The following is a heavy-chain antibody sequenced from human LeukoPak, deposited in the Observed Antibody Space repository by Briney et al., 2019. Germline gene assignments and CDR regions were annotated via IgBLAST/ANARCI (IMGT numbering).Heavy chain of an antibody. CDR1: GYSFTSYW. D-gene: IGHD3-10*01. CDR3: ARGLVVRGVILNAFDI. Sequence: GESLKISCKGSGYSFTSYWIGWVRQMPGKGLEWMGIIYPGDSDTRYSPSFQGQVTISADKSISTAYLQWSSLKASDTAMYYCARGLVVRGVILNAFDIWGQGTMVTVSS. J-gene: IGHJ3*02. V-gene: IGHV5-51*01. CDR2: IYPGDSDT.